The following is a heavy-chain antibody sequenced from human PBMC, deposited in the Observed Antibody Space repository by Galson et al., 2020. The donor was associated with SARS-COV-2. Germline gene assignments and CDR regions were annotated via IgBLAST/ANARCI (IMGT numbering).Heavy chain of an antibody. Sequence: GGSLRLSCAASGFTFSSYAMGWVRQAPGKGLEWVSGISGGTISSTYYADSVKGRFTISRDNSKNTLYLQMYSLRAEDTAVYYCVKDSSSWSALDSWGRGTLVTVSS. V-gene: IGHV3-23*01. CDR2: ISGGTISST. CDR3: VKDSSSWSALDS. CDR1: GFTFSSYA. D-gene: IGHD6-13*01. J-gene: IGHJ4*02.